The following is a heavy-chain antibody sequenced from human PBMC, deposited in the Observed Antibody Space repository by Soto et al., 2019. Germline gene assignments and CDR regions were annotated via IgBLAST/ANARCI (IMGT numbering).Heavy chain of an antibody. CDR3: ARCPTLWFGELPGDYYYYMDV. D-gene: IGHD3-10*01. CDR1: SGSISSSNW. Sequence: SETLSLTCAVSSGSISSSNWWSWVRQPPGKGLEWIGEIYHSGSTNYNPSLKSRVTISVDKSKNQFSLKLSSVTAADTAVYYCARCPTLWFGELPGDYYYYMDVWGKGTTVTVSS. J-gene: IGHJ6*03. CDR2: IYHSGST. V-gene: IGHV4-4*02.